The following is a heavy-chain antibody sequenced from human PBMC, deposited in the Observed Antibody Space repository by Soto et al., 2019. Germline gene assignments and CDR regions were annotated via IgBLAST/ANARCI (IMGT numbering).Heavy chain of an antibody. CDR3: AKDLSSSWYFDY. J-gene: IGHJ4*02. CDR2: ISYDGSNK. D-gene: IGHD6-13*01. CDR1: GFTFSSYG. V-gene: IGHV3-30*18. Sequence: GGSLRLSCAASGFTFSSYGMHWVRQAPGKGLEWVAVISYDGSNKYYADSVKGRFTISRDNSKNTLYLQMNSLRAEDTAVYYCAKDLSSSWYFDYWGQGTLVTVSS.